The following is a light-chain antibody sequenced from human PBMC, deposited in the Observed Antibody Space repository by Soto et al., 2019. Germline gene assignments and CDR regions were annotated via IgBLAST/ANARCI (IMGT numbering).Light chain of an antibody. J-gene: IGLJ1*01. Sequence: QSVLTQSPSASGTPGQRVTISCSGSASAIGRNYVYWYQQLPGTAPKLLIYRNSQRPSGVPDRFSGSKSGTSASLAISGLRSEDEADYYCAAWDDNLSGFYVFEDGTKVTVL. CDR3: AAWDDNLSGFYV. V-gene: IGLV1-47*01. CDR2: RNS. CDR1: ASAIGRNY.